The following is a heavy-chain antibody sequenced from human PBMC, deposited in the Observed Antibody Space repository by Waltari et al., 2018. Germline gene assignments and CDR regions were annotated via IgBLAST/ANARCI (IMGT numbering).Heavy chain of an antibody. D-gene: IGHD3-10*01. CDR2: IIHDGTT. CDR1: GGYFSGYY. Sequence: QVQLQQWGAGVLKPSETLSLTCAVYGGYFSGYYWSWVRQPPGKGLEWIGEIIHDGTTNYDPSLKTRVTISINTSRNQFSLRLASVTAADTAVYYCARGPYYFDSGSFDYWGQGTVVTVSS. J-gene: IGHJ4*02. V-gene: IGHV4-34*01. CDR3: ARGPYYFDSGSFDY.